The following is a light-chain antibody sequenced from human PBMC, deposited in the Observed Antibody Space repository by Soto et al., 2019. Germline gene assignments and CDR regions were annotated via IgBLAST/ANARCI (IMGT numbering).Light chain of an antibody. Sequence: EVVLTQSPATLSLSPGERATLSCRASQSVGTSLAWFQQKPGQPPRLLIYDASNRATGVPARFRGSGSGTDFTLTISSLESEDFAVYYCQQRANWYTFGQGSKLEIK. CDR2: DAS. CDR3: QQRANWYT. V-gene: IGKV3-11*01. J-gene: IGKJ2*01. CDR1: QSVGTS.